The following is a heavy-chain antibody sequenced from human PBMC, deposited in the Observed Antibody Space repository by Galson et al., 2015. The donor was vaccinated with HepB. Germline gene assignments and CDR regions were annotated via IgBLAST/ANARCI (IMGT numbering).Heavy chain of an antibody. J-gene: IGHJ4*02. Sequence: SLRLSCAASGFTFSNAWMNWVRQAPGKGLEWVGRIKSKTDGGTTDYAAPVKGRFTISRDDSKNTLYLQMNSLKTEDTAVYYCTTDLVRITMVRGASDLWGQGTLVTVSS. CDR1: GFTFSNAW. D-gene: IGHD3-10*01. CDR2: IKSKTDGGTT. V-gene: IGHV3-15*07. CDR3: TTDLVRITMVRGASDL.